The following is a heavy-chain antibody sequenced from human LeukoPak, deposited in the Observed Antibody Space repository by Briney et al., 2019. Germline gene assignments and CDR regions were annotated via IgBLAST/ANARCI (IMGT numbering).Heavy chain of an antibody. Sequence: GASVKVSCKASGYTFTSYGISWVRQAPGQGLEWMGWISAYNGNTNYAQKLQGRVTMTTDTSTSTAYMELRSLRSDDTAVYYCARLKDIVVVPAAYIDYWGQGTLVTVSS. CDR3: ARLKDIVVVPAAYIDY. D-gene: IGHD2-2*01. J-gene: IGHJ4*02. V-gene: IGHV1-18*01. CDR1: GYTFTSYG. CDR2: ISAYNGNT.